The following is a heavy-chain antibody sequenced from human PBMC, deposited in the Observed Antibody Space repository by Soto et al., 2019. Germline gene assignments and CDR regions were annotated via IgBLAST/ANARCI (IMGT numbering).Heavy chain of an antibody. CDR3: ARGLRAYYDFWSGYYNWFDP. CDR1: GGSISSSSYY. J-gene: IGHJ5*02. Sequence: PSETLSLTCTVSGGSISSSSYYWGWIRQPPGKGLEWIGSIYYSGSTYYNPSLKSRVTISVDTSKNQFSLKLSSVTAADTAVYYCARGLRAYYDFWSGYYNWFDPWGQGTLVTVSS. D-gene: IGHD3-3*01. CDR2: IYYSGST. V-gene: IGHV4-39*01.